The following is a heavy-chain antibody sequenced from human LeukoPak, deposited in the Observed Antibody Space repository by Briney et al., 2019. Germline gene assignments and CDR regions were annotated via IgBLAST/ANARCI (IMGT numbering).Heavy chain of an antibody. CDR2: ISAYNGNT. CDR1: GYTFTSYG. D-gene: IGHD3-10*01. J-gene: IGHJ4*02. V-gene: IGHV1-18*01. CDR3: ARDSPRSVRGVIIHRGVDY. Sequence: ASVKVSCKASGYTFTSYGISWVRQAPGQGLEWMGWISAYNGNTNYAQKLQGRVTMTTDTSTSTAYMELRSLRSDDTAVYYCARDSPRSVRGVIIHRGVDYWGQGALVTVSS.